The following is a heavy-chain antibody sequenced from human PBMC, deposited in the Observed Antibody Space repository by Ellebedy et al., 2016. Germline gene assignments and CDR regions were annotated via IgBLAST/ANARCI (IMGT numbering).Heavy chain of an antibody. V-gene: IGHV4-30-2*01. D-gene: IGHD3-10*01. J-gene: IGHJ4*02. CDR1: GGSISSGGYS. CDR2: IYHSGST. Sequence: LRLSXAVSGGSISSGGYSWSWIRQPPGKGLEWIGYIYHSGSTYYNPSLKSRVTISVDRSKNQFSLKLSSVTAADTAVYYCARAAPMGDFDYWGQGTLVTVSS. CDR3: ARAAPMGDFDY.